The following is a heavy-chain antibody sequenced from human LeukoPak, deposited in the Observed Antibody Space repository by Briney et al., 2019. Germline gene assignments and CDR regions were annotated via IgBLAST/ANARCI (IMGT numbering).Heavy chain of an antibody. D-gene: IGHD4-11*01. J-gene: IGHJ4*02. CDR3: AREGTTVTHFDY. CDR1: GGSISGYY. V-gene: IGHV4-59*01. CDR2: IYSSGST. Sequence: PSETLSLTCTVSGGSISGYYWSWIRQPPGKGLEWIGYIYSSGSTNYNPSLKSRVTISIDTDKNQFSLKLSSVTAADTAVYYCAREGTTVTHFDYWGQGTLVTVSS.